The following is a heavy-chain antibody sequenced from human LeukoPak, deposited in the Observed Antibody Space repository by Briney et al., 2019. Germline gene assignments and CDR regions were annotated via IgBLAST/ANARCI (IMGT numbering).Heavy chain of an antibody. CDR1: GGSFSGYY. D-gene: IGHD4-23*01. Sequence: SETLSLTCAVYGGSFSGYYWSWIRQPPGKGLEWIGEINHSGSTNYSPSLKSRVTIPVDTSKNQFSLKLSSVTAADTAVYYCARPQGGVMTTVVTPVLSYGMDVWGQGTTVTVSS. CDR2: INHSGST. V-gene: IGHV4-34*01. CDR3: ARPQGGVMTTVVTPVLSYGMDV. J-gene: IGHJ6*02.